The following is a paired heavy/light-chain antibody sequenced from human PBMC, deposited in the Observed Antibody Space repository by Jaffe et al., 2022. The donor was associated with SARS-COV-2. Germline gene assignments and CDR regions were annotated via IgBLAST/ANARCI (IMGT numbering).Heavy chain of an antibody. D-gene: IGHD2-21*01. CDR3: AKALGWAYCGGDCYSFFQH. CDR1: GFTFSSSV. V-gene: IGHV3-23*01. J-gene: IGHJ1*01. Sequence: EVQLLESGGGSAQPGGSLRLSCAASGFTFSSSVMTWVRQAPGKGLEWVSAISGSGTWTYYADSVKGRFTISRDRSKNTLYLQMNSLRADDTAVYFCAKALGWAYCGGDCYSFFQHWGQGTLVTVSS. CDR2: ISGSGTWT.
Light chain of an antibody. CDR2: FTN. Sequence: QTVVTQEPSFSVSPGGTATLTCGLSSGSVSTNYYVSWYQQTPGQAPRTLIYFTNTRSSGVPDRFSGSILGNKAALTITGAQADDESDYYCVLYMGSGISVFGGGTKLTVL. V-gene: IGLV8-61*01. J-gene: IGLJ2*01. CDR1: SGSVSTNYY. CDR3: VLYMGSGISV.